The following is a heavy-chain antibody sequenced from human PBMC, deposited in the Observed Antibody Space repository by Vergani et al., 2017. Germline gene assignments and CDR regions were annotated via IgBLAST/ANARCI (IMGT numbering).Heavy chain of an antibody. Sequence: EVQLVESGGGLVQPGGSLRLSCAASGFTVSSNYMSWVRQAPGKGLEWVSVIYSGGSTYYADSVKGRFTISRDNSKNTLYLQMNSLRAEDTAVYYCARMRGGITIFPYYFDYWGQGTLVTVSS. CDR3: ARMRGGITIFPYYFDY. D-gene: IGHD3-3*01. V-gene: IGHV3-66*02. CDR1: GFTVSSNY. CDR2: IYSGGST. J-gene: IGHJ4*02.